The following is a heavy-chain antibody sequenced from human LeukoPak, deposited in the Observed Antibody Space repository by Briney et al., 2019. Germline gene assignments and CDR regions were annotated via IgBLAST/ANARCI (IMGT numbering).Heavy chain of an antibody. CDR3: ASMIVARGHFDY. J-gene: IGHJ4*02. V-gene: IGHV4-30-4*08. Sequence: SETLSLTCTVSGGSISSGDYYWSWIRQPPGKGLEWIGYIYYSGSTYYNPSLKSRVTISVDTSKNQFSLKLSSVTAADTAVYYCASMIVARGHFDYWGQGTLVTVSS. D-gene: IGHD3-22*01. CDR2: IYYSGST. CDR1: GGSISSGDYY.